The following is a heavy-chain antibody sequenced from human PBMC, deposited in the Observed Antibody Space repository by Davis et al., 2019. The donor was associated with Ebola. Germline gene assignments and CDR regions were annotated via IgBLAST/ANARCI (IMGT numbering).Heavy chain of an antibody. CDR1: GYTLTELS. CDR3: ATAWRNDAFDI. J-gene: IGHJ3*02. Sequence: AASVKASCKVSGYTLTELSMHWVRQAPGKGLEWRGGFDPEDGETIYAQKFQGRVTMTEDTSTDTAYMELSSLGSEDTAVYYCATAWRNDAFDIWGQGTMVTVSS. V-gene: IGHV1-24*01. CDR2: FDPEDGET. D-gene: IGHD3-3*01.